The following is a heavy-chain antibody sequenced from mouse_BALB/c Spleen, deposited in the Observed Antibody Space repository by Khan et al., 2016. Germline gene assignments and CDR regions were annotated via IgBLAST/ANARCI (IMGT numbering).Heavy chain of an antibody. CDR2: INSNGGST. Sequence: EVELVESGGGLVQPGGSLKLSCAASGFTFSNYGMSWVRQTPDKRLELVATINSNGGSTYYPDSVKGRFTISRDTAKNTLYQLRKSLKSEDAGMDYCARAYLYAMDYWGQGTSVTVSS. CDR3: ARAYLYAMDY. J-gene: IGHJ4*01. CDR1: GFTFSNYG. D-gene: IGHD2-10*01. V-gene: IGHV5-6-3*01.